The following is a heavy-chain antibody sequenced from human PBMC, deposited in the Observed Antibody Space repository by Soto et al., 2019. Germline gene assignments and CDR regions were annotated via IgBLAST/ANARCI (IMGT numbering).Heavy chain of an antibody. V-gene: IGHV1-69*13. D-gene: IGHD3-22*01. Sequence: SVKVSCKASGGTFSSYAISWVRQAPGQGLEWMGGIIPIFGTANYAQKFQGRVTITADESTSTAYMELSSLRSEDTAVYYCARDGTYYDSSGYYHYYFDYWGQGTLVTVSS. J-gene: IGHJ4*02. CDR2: IIPIFGTA. CDR1: GGTFSSYA. CDR3: ARDGTYYDSSGYYHYYFDY.